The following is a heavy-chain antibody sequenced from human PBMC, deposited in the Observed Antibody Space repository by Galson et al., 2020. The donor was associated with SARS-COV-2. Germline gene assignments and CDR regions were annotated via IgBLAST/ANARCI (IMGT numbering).Heavy chain of an antibody. D-gene: IGHD3-3*01. Sequence: GGSLRLSCAASGFTFSNYWMTWVRQAPGKGLEWVANIKQDGSSQYYVDSVKGRFTISRDNAKNSLYLQMTSLRAEDTAIYYCAARFWSPTYDSWGQGTLVTVSS. J-gene: IGHJ4*02. CDR2: IKQDGSSQ. V-gene: IGHV3-7*01. CDR1: GFTFSNYW. CDR3: AARFWSPTYDS.